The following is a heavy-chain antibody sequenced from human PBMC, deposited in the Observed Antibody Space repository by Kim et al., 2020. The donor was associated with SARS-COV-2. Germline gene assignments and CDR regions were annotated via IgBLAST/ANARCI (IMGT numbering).Heavy chain of an antibody. V-gene: IGHV3-73*01. CDR3: TSVIVVPIDY. J-gene: IGHJ4*02. CDR2: IRSKANSYAT. CDR1: GFTFSGSP. Sequence: GGSLRLSCAASGFTFSGSPIHWVRQASGKGLEWVGRIRSKANSYATTYAASVKGRFTVSRDDSQNTAYLQMNSLKTEDTAVYYCTSVIVVPIDYWGRGTLVTVSS. D-gene: IGHD2-21*01.